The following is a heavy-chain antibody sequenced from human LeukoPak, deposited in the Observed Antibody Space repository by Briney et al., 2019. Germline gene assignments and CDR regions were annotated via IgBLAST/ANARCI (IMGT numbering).Heavy chain of an antibody. CDR2: INHSGST. J-gene: IGHJ4*02. Sequence: PSETLSLTCAVYGGSFSGYYWSWIRQPPGKGLEWIGEINHSGSTNYNPSLKSRVTILVDTSKNQFSQKLRSVTAADTAVYYCARGRMWYSSQGGGDFDYWGQGTLVTVSS. V-gene: IGHV4-34*01. CDR3: ARGRMWYSSQGGGDFDY. CDR1: GGSFSGYY. D-gene: IGHD6-19*01.